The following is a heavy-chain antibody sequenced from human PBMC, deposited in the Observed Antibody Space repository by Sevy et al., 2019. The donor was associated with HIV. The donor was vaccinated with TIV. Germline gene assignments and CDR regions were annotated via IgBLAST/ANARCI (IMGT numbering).Heavy chain of an antibody. CDR1: GFDFSIYS. D-gene: IGHD2-8*01. CDR3: AREGCTKPHDY. J-gene: IGHJ4*02. CDR2: LSFGCGKI. V-gene: IGHV3-23*01. Sequence: GGSLRLSCAASGFDFSIYSMSWVRQAPGKGLEWVSTLSFGCGKINYADSVKGRFTISRDNSKSSVYLQMNNMRVEDTAVYYCAREGCTKPHDYWGQGALVTVSS.